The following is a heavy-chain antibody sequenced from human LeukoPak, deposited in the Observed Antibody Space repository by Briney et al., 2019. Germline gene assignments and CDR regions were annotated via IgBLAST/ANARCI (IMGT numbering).Heavy chain of an antibody. CDR3: ARERDDSSGYYERGAFDI. CDR2: IIPILGIA. D-gene: IGHD3-22*01. Sequence: SVKVSRKASGGTFSSYTISWVRQAPGRGLEWMGRIIPILGIANYAQKFQGRVTITADKSTSTAYMELSSLRSEDTAVYYCARERDDSSGYYERGAFDIWGQGTMVTVSS. CDR1: GGTFSSYT. J-gene: IGHJ3*02. V-gene: IGHV1-69*04.